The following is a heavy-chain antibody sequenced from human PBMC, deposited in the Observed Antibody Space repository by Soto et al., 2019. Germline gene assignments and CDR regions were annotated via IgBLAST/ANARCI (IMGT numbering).Heavy chain of an antibody. J-gene: IGHJ4*02. CDR2: ITPIFGTA. CDR1: VGTFSRYA. D-gene: IGHD3-22*01. V-gene: IGHV1-69*01. Sequence: QVQLIQSGAEVKKPGSSVKVSCKAYVGTFSRYAISWVRQSPGQGLEWMGGITPIFGTANYAQKFQGRVAITADESTRTSYMELRSLRSGDTAVYYCARGWGYDTSDYYYAYWGQGTLITVSS. CDR3: ARGWGYDTSDYYYAY.